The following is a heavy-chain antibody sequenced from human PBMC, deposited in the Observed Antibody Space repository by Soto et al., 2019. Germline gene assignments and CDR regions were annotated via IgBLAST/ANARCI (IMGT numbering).Heavy chain of an antibody. Sequence: QVQLQESGPGLVKPSQTLSLTCTVSGGSISSGTYYWSWIRQHPGKGLEWIGYIYDSGSTYYNPSLKSRVTISVDTSKNQFSLKLSSVTAADTAVYYCARDWSDSSGYYAYFDYWGQGTLVTVSS. CDR3: ARDWSDSSGYYAYFDY. CDR2: IYDSGST. V-gene: IGHV4-31*03. J-gene: IGHJ4*02. D-gene: IGHD3-22*01. CDR1: GGSISSGTYY.